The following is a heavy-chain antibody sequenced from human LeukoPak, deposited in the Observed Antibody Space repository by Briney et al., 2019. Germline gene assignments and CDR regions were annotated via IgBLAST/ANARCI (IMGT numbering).Heavy chain of an antibody. CDR2: INPNSGGT. D-gene: IGHD3-10*01. CDR3: AREGRGDFDY. J-gene: IGHJ4*02. Sequence: ASVKVSCMASGYTFTGYYMHWVRPAPGQGLEWMGWINPNSGGTNDAQKFQGRVTMTRDTSISTAYMELSRLRSDDTAVYYCAREGRGDFDYWGQGTLVTVSS. CDR1: GYTFTGYY. V-gene: IGHV1-2*02.